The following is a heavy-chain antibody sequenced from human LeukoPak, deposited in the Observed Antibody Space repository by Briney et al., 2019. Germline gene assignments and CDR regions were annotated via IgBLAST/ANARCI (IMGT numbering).Heavy chain of an antibody. V-gene: IGHV4-34*01. Sequence: SETLSLTCAVYGVSFSGYYWSWLRQPPGKGLEWIGEINHSGSTNYNPSLKSRVTISVDTSKNQFSLKLSSVTAADTAVYFCARGLLWDDYWGQGTLVTVSS. CDR3: ARGLLWDDY. CDR2: INHSGST. CDR1: GVSFSGYY. D-gene: IGHD2-2*01. J-gene: IGHJ4*02.